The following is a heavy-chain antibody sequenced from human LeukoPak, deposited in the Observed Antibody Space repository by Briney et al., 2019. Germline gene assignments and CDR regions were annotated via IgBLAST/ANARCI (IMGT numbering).Heavy chain of an antibody. Sequence: PSETLSLTCSVSGASISSHYWSWIRQPPGKGLEWIGSISYSGSTSYNPSLKSRVTISVDTSKSQFSLKLTSVTAADTAVYYCAGDADTINWFFFWGQGTLVTVSS. J-gene: IGHJ5*01. V-gene: IGHV4-59*11. CDR1: GASISSHY. CDR2: ISYSGST. D-gene: IGHD2-2*01. CDR3: AGDADTINWFFF.